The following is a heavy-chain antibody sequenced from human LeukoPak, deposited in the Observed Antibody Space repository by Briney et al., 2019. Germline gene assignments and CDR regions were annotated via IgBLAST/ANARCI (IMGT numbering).Heavy chain of an antibody. CDR2: IDADGTTI. CDR3: TRDHSSWEQPIDY. Sequence: PGGSLRLSCAASGFTFSTYWMHWVRQAPGKGLVRVSRIDADGTTISYADSVKGRFTISRDNAKNTLYLQMNSLRAEDTAVYYCTRDHSSWEQPIDYWGQGTLVTVSS. D-gene: IGHD1-26*01. V-gene: IGHV3-74*01. J-gene: IGHJ4*02. CDR1: GFTFSTYW.